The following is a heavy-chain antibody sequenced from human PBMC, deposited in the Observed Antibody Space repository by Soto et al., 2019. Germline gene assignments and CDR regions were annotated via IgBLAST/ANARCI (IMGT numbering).Heavy chain of an antibody. Sequence: PVGSLRLSCAASEVPFSGYSMHCVRHSPGKRPEWVAFISHDGRQTFYSDSVKGRSTISRDNSRNMLFLHMISVTVEDTAIYYLAVDCVPTTSFIYYSFIYWGQGTPVTVSS. CDR2: ISHDGRQT. V-gene: IGHV3-30*04. J-gene: IGHJ4*02. CDR3: AVDCVPTTSFIYYSFIY. D-gene: IGHD3-10*01. CDR1: EVPFSGYS.